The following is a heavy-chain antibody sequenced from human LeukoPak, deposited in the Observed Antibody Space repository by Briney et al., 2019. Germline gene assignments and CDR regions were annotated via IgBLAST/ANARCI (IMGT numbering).Heavy chain of an antibody. J-gene: IGHJ4*02. CDR1: GGTFSSYA. CDR3: ARAGYSSSSWYFDY. CDR2: IIPIFGTA. D-gene: IGHD6-6*01. Sequence: SVKVSCKASGGTFSSYAISWVRQAPGQGLEWMGGIIPIFGTANYAQKFQGRVTITADTSTSTAYMELRSLRSDDTAVYYCARAGYSSSSWYFDYWGQGTLVTVSS. V-gene: IGHV1-69*06.